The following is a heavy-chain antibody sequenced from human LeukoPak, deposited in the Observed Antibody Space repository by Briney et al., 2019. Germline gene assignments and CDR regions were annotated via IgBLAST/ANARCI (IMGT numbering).Heavy chain of an antibody. CDR3: ARGASSGWNHWFDP. Sequence: SETLSLTCTVSGGSISSYYWSWIRQLPGKGLEWVGHFYHSGGINTNPSLKSRVTKSIDTSKYQISLNLRSVTAADTAVYYCARGASSGWNHWFDPWGQGTLVTVSS. J-gene: IGHJ5*02. D-gene: IGHD1-26*01. V-gene: IGHV4-59*01. CDR2: FYHSGGI. CDR1: GGSISSYY.